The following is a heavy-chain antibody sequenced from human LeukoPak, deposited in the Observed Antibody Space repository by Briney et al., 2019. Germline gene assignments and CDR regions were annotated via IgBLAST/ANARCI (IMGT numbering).Heavy chain of an antibody. J-gene: IGHJ5*02. CDR2: IYYSGST. V-gene: IGHV4-31*03. CDR3: ARDREQPAGVNWFDP. Sequence: PSQTLSLTCTVSGGSINSGGYYWSWIRQHPGKGLEWIGYIYYSGSTYYNPSLKSRVTISVDTSKNQFSLKLSSVTAADTAVYYCARDREQPAGVNWFDPWGQGTLVTVSS. CDR1: GGSINSGGYY. D-gene: IGHD1-26*01.